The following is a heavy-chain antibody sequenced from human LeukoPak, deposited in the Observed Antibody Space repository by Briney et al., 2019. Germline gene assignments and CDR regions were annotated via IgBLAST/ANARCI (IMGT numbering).Heavy chain of an antibody. CDR2: INHSGSI. J-gene: IGHJ4*02. CDR1: GGSFSGYY. V-gene: IGHV4-34*01. Sequence: SETLSLTCAVYGGSFSGYYWSWIRQPPGKGLEWIGEINHSGSINYNPSLKSRVTISVDTSKNQFSLKLSSVTAADTAVYYCARGRCSSTSCYTKIYSYFDYWGQGTLVTVSS. CDR3: ARGRCSSTSCYTKIYSYFDY. D-gene: IGHD2-2*02.